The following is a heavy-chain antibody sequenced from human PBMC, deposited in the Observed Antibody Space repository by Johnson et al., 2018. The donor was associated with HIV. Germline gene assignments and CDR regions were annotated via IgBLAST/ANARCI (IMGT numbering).Heavy chain of an antibody. V-gene: IGHV3-72*01. CDR2: IRNKPSSYST. D-gene: IGHD3-10*01. CDR1: GFSFSDHF. J-gene: IGHJ3*01. CDR3: TRDRDGVGVS. Sequence: VQLVESGGGLVQPGGSLRLSCVGSGFSFSDHFMDWVRQAPGKGLEWVGRIRNKPSSYSTEYAASVKGRFTVSRDDSKNSVYLQMISLKTEDTAGDYCTRDRDGVGVSWGQGTIVTVSS.